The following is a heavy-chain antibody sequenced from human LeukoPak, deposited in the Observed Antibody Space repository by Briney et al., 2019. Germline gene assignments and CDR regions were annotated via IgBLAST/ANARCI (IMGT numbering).Heavy chain of an antibody. CDR1: GGSISGFY. V-gene: IGHV4-59*01. CDR3: ARGARWNDY. D-gene: IGHD4-23*01. J-gene: IGHJ4*02. Sequence: PSETLSLTCTVSGGSISGFYWSWIRQPPGKGLEWIGFMYHSGNTNYNPYLKSRVTISLDTSRNQFSLKLTSVTAADAAVYYCARGARWNDYWGQGTLVTVSS. CDR2: MYHSGNT.